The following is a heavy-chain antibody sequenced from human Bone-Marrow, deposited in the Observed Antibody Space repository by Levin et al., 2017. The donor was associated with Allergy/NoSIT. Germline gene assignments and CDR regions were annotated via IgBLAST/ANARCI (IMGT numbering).Heavy chain of an antibody. Sequence: GESLKISCAASGFTFDYYVMSWVRQAPGKGLEWVSGINWNGGSTGYADSVKGRFTISRDNAKNSLYLQMNSLRAEDTALYYCARASPANYDILTGYYMGDYYFDYWGQGTLVTVSS. CDR2: INWNGGST. V-gene: IGHV3-20*04. J-gene: IGHJ4*02. CDR3: ARASPANYDILTGYYMGDYYFDY. D-gene: IGHD3-9*01. CDR1: GFTFDYYV.